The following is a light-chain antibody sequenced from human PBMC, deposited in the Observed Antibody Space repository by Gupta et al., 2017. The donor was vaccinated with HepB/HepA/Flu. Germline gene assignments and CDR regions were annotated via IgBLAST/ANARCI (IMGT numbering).Light chain of an antibody. CDR2: GES. CDR3: QQYDNWPRT. V-gene: IGKV3-15*01. J-gene: IGKJ2*01. Sequence: EIVMTQSPDTLSVSPGERATLSCRASQSVSNNLAWYQQKPGQAPRLLIYGESTRATGIPGRFSGSGSGTEFTLTISSLQSEDFAVYYCQQYDNWPRTFGQGTKLEIK. CDR1: QSVSNN.